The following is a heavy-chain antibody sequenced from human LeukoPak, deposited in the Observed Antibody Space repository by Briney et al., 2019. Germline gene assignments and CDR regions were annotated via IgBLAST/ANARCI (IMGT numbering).Heavy chain of an antibody. J-gene: IGHJ5*02. CDR1: GASIRDYD. D-gene: IGHD2-15*01. V-gene: IGHV4-59*01. CDR2: VYSPGST. CDR3: ARDICDGGSCYYSRFDP. Sequence: SETLSLTCTVSGASIRDYDWSWIRQSPGKGLEWVGHVYSPGSTNYNPSLKSRAAISLDTSKNQVSLTLTSVTSADAAIYYCARDICDGGSCYYSRFDPWGQGTLVTVSS.